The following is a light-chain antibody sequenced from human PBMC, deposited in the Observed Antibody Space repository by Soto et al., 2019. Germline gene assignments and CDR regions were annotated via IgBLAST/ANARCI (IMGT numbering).Light chain of an antibody. Sequence: EIVLTQSPGTLSLSPGEGATLSCRASQSVSTIFFAWYQQKPGQAPRLLIYGASTRATGIPDRFSGSGSGTDFTLTISRLEPEDFAVYYCQQYGRTSWTFGQGTKVDIK. CDR3: QQYGRTSWT. CDR1: QSVSTIF. J-gene: IGKJ1*01. CDR2: GAS. V-gene: IGKV3-20*01.